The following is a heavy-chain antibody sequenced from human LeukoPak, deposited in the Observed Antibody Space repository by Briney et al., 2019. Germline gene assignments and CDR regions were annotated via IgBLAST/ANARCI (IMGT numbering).Heavy chain of an antibody. J-gene: IGHJ4*02. V-gene: IGHV3-23*01. CDR2: VRSNGDTT. D-gene: IGHD1-1*01. CDR1: GFTFGSIA. Sequence: GGSLRLSFAASGFTFGSIAMTWVRQAPGKGLEWVSTVRSNGDTTYNADSVKGRFTISRDNSKNTVYLEMKSLRVEDTAIYYCAKGQELDDGVLESWGQGTLVTVSS. CDR3: AKGQELDDGVLES.